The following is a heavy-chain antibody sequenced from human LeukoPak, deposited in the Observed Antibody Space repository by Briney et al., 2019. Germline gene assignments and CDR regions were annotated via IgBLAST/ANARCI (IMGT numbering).Heavy chain of an antibody. CDR1: GFTFSTYW. V-gene: IGHV3-74*01. D-gene: IGHD6-19*01. J-gene: IGHJ4*02. CDR3: ARVDDRAVAGTRAPDY. CDR2: INSDGSST. Sequence: GGSLRLSCAASGFTFSTYWMYWVRQAPGRGLVWVSRINSDGSSTSYADSVKGRFTISRDNAKNTLYLQMNSPRAEDTAVYYCARVDDRAVAGTRAPDYWGQGTLVTVSS.